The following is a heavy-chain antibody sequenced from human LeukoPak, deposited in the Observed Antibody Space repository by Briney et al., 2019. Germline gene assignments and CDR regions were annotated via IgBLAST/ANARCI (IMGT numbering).Heavy chain of an antibody. V-gene: IGHV3-23*01. CDR1: GFTFSSYA. CDR2: ISGSGGST. Sequence: GGSLRLSCAASGFTFSSYAMSWVRQAPGKGLEWVSAISGSGGSTYYADSVKGRFTISRDNSKNTLYLQMNSLRAEDTAVYYCARDSPPEKITFGGVIDYWGQGTLVTVSS. CDR3: ARDSPPEKITFGGVIDY. D-gene: IGHD3-16*02. J-gene: IGHJ4*02.